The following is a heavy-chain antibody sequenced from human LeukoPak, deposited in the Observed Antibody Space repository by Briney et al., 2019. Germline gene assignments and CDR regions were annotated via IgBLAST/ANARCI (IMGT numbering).Heavy chain of an antibody. D-gene: IGHD6-13*01. V-gene: IGHV4-31*03. CDR3: ARGGAAANFDY. CDR2: IYYSGST. J-gene: IGHJ4*02. Sequence: SETLSLTCTVSGGSISSGGYYWSWIRQHPGKGLEWIGYIYYSGSTYYNPSLKSRVTISVDTSKNQLSLKLSSVTAADTAVYYCARGGAAANFDYWAREPWSPSPQ. CDR1: GGSISSGGYY.